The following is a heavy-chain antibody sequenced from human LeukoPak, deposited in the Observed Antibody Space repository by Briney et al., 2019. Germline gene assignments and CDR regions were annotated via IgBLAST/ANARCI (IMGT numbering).Heavy chain of an antibody. Sequence: GGSLRLSCAASGFTFHDHAMHWVRQAPGKGLEWVSGISWNSGSIGYADSVKGRFTISRDNAKNSVDLQMSSLRAEDTALYYCTKDFGPEVGTTDFWGQGTLVTVSS. D-gene: IGHD1-26*01. CDR2: ISWNSGSI. V-gene: IGHV3-9*01. CDR3: TKDFGPEVGTTDF. J-gene: IGHJ4*02. CDR1: GFTFHDHA.